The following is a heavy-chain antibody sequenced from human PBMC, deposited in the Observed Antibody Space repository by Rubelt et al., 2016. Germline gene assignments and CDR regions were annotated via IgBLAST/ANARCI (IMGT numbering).Heavy chain of an antibody. J-gene: IGHJ4*02. V-gene: IGHV3-15*01. CDR1: GLSFSNAW. Sequence: EVQLVESGGGLVEPGGSLRLSCAVSGLSFSNAWVSWVRQAPGKGLEWVGHIKGNSDVGTVEYAAPVKDRFTISRDDSKNTLYRQMNRLTTEDTAVYYGATAAGYWNTAPVDYGGQGVLVTVSS. CDR3: ATAAGYWNTAPVDY. D-gene: IGHD2/OR15-2a*01. CDR2: IKGNSDVGTV.